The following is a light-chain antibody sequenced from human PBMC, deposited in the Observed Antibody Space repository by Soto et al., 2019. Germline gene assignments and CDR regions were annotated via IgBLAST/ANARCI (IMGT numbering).Light chain of an antibody. CDR3: QQFNTWPRT. V-gene: IGKV3-15*01. J-gene: IGKJ1*01. CDR1: QSVSGN. CDR2: GAS. Sequence: IVMTQSPATVSASPGERVTLSCRASQSVSGNVAWYQQKPGQPPRLLVYGASTTATDIPARLFGSGSETEFTLTITRLQSEDFGTYYCQQFNTWPRTFGQGTKVEIK.